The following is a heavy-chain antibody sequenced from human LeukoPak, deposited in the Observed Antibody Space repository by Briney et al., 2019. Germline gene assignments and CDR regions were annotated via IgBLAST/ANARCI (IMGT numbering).Heavy chain of an antibody. D-gene: IGHD2-21*01. CDR3: AKEPLYYY. V-gene: IGHV3-23*01. Sequence: GGSLRLSCVASGFTFSNYTMSWVRQAPGKGLEWVSAISGSGDTTYYADSVKGRFTISRDNSKNTLYLQMNSLRAEDTAVYYCAKEPLYYYWGQGTLVTVSS. CDR1: GFTFSNYT. J-gene: IGHJ4*02. CDR2: ISGSGDTT.